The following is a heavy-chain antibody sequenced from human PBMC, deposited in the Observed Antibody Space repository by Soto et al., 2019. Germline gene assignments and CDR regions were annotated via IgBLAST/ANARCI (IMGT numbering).Heavy chain of an antibody. CDR2: IHYSGST. D-gene: IGHD3-3*01. CDR1: GGSLSSGAYY. V-gene: IGHV4-31*03. Sequence: QVQLQESGPGLVKPSQTLSLTCTVSGGSLSSGAYYWSWTRQHPGKGLEWIGYIHYSGSTYYTPTVNSRVTISVDTSKNQFSLQLSSVTAADTAGYYCARWWSGSRQGFDPWGQGALVTVSS. CDR3: ARWWSGSRQGFDP. J-gene: IGHJ5*02.